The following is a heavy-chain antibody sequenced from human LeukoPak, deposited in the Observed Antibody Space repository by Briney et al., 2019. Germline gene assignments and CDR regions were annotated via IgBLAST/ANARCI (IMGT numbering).Heavy chain of an antibody. CDR2: IIPIFGTA. CDR3: AREAYSSGYYQVSVYYYFDY. V-gene: IGHV1-69*13. D-gene: IGHD3-22*01. J-gene: IGHJ4*02. CDR1: GGIFSNYG. Sequence: SVKVSCKASGGIFSNYGISWVRQAPGQGLEWMGGIIPIFGTANYAQKFQGRVTITADESTSTAYMELRSLRSEDTAVYYCAREAYSSGYYQVSVYYYFDYWGQGTLVTVSS.